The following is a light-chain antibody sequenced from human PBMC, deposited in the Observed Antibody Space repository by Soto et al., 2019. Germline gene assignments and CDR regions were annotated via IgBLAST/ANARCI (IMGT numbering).Light chain of an antibody. Sequence: EIVLTQSPGTLSLSPGERATLSCRASQTVSSSYLAWYQQKPGQAPRLLIYGASSRATGIPDRFSGSGSGTDFTLTISRLEPEDFAVYYCQHYGSLPRGFGQGTKVEIK. CDR3: QHYGSLPRG. CDR1: QTVSSSY. J-gene: IGKJ1*01. V-gene: IGKV3-20*01. CDR2: GAS.